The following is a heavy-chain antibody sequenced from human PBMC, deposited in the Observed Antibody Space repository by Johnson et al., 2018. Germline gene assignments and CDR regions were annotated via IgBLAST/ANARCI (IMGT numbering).Heavy chain of an antibody. CDR3: ARDGNQRAVEW. Sequence: QVQLQESGPGLVRPSETLSLTCTVSGASISSDYWSWIRQPPGKRLEWIGLIYNGQSTYFNPSLKSRVSITIDTSKNLLSLKLSSATAADTAVYYCARDGNQRAVEWWGQGTMVTVSS. D-gene: IGHD1-26*01. V-gene: IGHV4-59*01. CDR1: GASISSDY. CDR2: IYNGQST. J-gene: IGHJ4*02.